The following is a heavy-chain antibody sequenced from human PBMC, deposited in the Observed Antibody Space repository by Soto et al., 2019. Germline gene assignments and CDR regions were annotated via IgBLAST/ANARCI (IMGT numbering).Heavy chain of an antibody. D-gene: IGHD5-18*01. CDR3: ARMESFGSLNWFDP. CDR1: GYTFTNND. Sequence: GASVKVSCKASGYTFTNNDVSWVLQATGQGLEWMGWMNPGSGDTGYAQKFQGRVTMTRDISIATAYMELNSLTSEDTAIYYCARMESFGSLNWFDPWGQGTQVTVSS. V-gene: IGHV1-8*02. J-gene: IGHJ5*02. CDR2: MNPGSGDT.